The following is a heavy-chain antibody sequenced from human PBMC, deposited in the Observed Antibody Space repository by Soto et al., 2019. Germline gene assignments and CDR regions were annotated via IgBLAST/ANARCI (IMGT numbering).Heavy chain of an antibody. CDR2: INHSGST. CDR1: GGSFSGYY. J-gene: IGHJ6*02. V-gene: IGHV4-34*01. D-gene: IGHD3-16*02. Sequence: LSLTCAVYGGSFSGYYWSWIRQPPGKGLEWIGEINHSGSTNYNPSLKSRVTISVDTSKNQFSLKLSSATAADTAVYYCARGKPYDYVWGSYRSNYYYYYGMDVWGQGTTVTVSS. CDR3: ARGKPYDYVWGSYRSNYYYYYGMDV.